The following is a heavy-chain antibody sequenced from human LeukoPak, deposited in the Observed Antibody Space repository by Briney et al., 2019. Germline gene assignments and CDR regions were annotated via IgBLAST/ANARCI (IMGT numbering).Heavy chain of an antibody. D-gene: IGHD1-7*01. J-gene: IGHJ5*02. CDR3: ARYNWNYDWFDP. CDR2: INPNSGGT. Sequence: GASVKVSCKASGYTFTGYYMHWVRQAPGQGLEWMGWINPNSGGTNYVQKFQGRVTMTRDTSISTAYMELSRLRSDDTAVYYCARYNWNYDWFDPWGQGTLVTVSS. CDR1: GYTFTGYY. V-gene: IGHV1-2*02.